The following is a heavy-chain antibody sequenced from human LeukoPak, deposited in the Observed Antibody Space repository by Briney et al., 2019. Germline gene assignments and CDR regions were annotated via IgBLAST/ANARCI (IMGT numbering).Heavy chain of an antibody. J-gene: IGHJ4*02. CDR1: GFTFSNAW. Sequence: GGSLRLSYAASGFTFSNAWMSWVRQAPGKGLEWVGRIKSKTDGGTTDYAAPVKGRFTISRDDSKNTLYLQMNSPKTEDTAVYYCTTDGVVQRSDYWGQGTLVTVSS. D-gene: IGHD2-2*01. CDR2: IKSKTDGGTT. V-gene: IGHV3-15*01. CDR3: TTDGVVQRSDY.